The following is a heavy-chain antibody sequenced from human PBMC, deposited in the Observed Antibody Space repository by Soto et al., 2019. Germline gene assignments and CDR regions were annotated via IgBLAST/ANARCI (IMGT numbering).Heavy chain of an antibody. J-gene: IGHJ6*02. CDR1: GGTFSSYA. Sequence: QVQLVQSGAEVKKPGSSVKVSCKASGGTFSSYAISWVRQAPGQGLEWMGGIIPIFGPANYALQFQGRVTITEAESTGTAYMEWGGLGSEDTAVDYFGIRPGGGIYYYGMDVWGQGTTVIVSS. D-gene: IGHD3-16*01. CDR3: GIRPGGGIYYYGMDV. CDR2: IIPIFGPA. V-gene: IGHV1-69*12.